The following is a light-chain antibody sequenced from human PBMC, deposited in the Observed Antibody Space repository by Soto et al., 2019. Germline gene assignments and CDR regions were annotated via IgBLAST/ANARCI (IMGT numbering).Light chain of an antibody. J-gene: IGLJ1*01. Sequence: QSALAQPASVSGSPGQSITISCTGTSTDVGAYNYVAWYQQHPGKAPKLIIYEVTNRRSEVSYRFSASKSGNTASLTISALHSEDEADYYCISYTGKSASYVFGTGTKVTVL. CDR2: EVT. CDR3: ISYTGKSASYV. CDR1: STDVGAYNY. V-gene: IGLV2-14*01.